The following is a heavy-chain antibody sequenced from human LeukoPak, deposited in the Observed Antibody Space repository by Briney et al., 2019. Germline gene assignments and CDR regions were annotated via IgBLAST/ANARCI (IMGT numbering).Heavy chain of an antibody. CDR3: AKANIVVVPAAKGAYYMDV. J-gene: IGHJ6*03. V-gene: IGHV3-23*01. Sequence: GGSLRLSCAASGFTFTHYGMNWVRQAPGKGLEWVSTISGSGDNTYYADSVKGRFTICRDNSKNTLYLQMNSLRAEDTAVYYCAKANIVVVPAAKGAYYMDVWGKGTTVTVSS. CDR2: ISGSGDNT. CDR1: GFTFTHYG. D-gene: IGHD2-2*01.